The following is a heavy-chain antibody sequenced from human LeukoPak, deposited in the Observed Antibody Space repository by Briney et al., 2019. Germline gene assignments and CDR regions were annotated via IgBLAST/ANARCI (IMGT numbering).Heavy chain of an antibody. CDR3: ARGRGEVVAGTDCDY. Sequence: SETLSLTCTVSGGSISSGSYYWSWIRQPAGKGLEWIGRIYTSGSTNYNPSLKSRVTISVDTSKNQFSLKLSSVTAADTAVYYCARGRGEVVAGTDCDYCGQGTLVTVSS. CDR2: IYTSGST. J-gene: IGHJ4*02. D-gene: IGHD2-15*01. V-gene: IGHV4-61*02. CDR1: GGSISSGSYY.